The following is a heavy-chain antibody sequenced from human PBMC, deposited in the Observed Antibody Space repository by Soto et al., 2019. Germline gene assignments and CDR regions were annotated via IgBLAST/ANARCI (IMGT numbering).Heavy chain of an antibody. CDR2: INHSGST. CDR3: AREKITCPFHH. Sequence: PEALSLTCAGSGGTFSGCYWTWIRQPPGTGLEWIGEINHSGSTNYNPSLKSRVTISVDTSKNQFSLKLTSVTAADTAVYYCAREKITCPFHHWGQGTL. J-gene: IGHJ1*01. CDR1: GGTFSGCY. V-gene: IGHV4-34*01. D-gene: IGHD3-10*01.